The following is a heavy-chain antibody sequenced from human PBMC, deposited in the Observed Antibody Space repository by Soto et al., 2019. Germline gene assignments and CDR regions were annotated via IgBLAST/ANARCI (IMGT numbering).Heavy chain of an antibody. V-gene: IGHV4-59*01. D-gene: IGHD1-26*01. CDR1: GGSISSYY. Sequence: PSETLSLTCTVSGGSISSYYWSWIRQPPGKGLEWIWYIYYSGSTNYNPSLKSRVTISVDTSKNQFSLKLSSVTAADTAVYYCARTLVGADYYYGMDVWGQGTTVTVS. CDR3: ARTLVGADYYYGMDV. J-gene: IGHJ6*02. CDR2: IYYSGST.